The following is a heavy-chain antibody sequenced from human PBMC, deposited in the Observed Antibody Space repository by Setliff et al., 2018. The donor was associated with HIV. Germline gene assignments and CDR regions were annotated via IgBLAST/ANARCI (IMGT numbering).Heavy chain of an antibody. CDR3: ARSPSYRSSWEYYFDY. CDR1: GDSITSNSYY. J-gene: IGHJ4*02. V-gene: IGHV4-39*07. D-gene: IGHD6-13*01. Sequence: SETLSLTCTVSGDSITSNSYYWGWIRQSPGKGLEWIGTMHHSGSTYYNPSLKSRVAIFIDTSNQFSLKLSSVTAADAAVYYCARSPSYRSSWEYYFDYWGQGILVTVSS. CDR2: MHHSGST.